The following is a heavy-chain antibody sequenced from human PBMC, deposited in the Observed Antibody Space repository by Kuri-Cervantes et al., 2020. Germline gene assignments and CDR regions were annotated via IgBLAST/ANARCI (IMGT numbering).Heavy chain of an antibody. V-gene: IGHV4-39*07. CDR3: ARVTVTTIASFDY. Sequence: SETLSLTCTVSGGSISIGGYYWSWIRQPPGKGLEWIGSIYHSGSTYYNPSLKSRVTISVDTSKNQFSLKLSSVTAADTAVYYCARVTVTTIASFDYWGQGTLVTVSS. D-gene: IGHD4-17*01. CDR1: GGSISIGGYY. J-gene: IGHJ4*02. CDR2: IYHSGST.